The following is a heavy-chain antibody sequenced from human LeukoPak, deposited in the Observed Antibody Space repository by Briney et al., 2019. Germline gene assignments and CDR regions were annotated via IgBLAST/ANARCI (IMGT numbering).Heavy chain of an antibody. CDR3: ARQSYGSGSYYNGDAFDI. J-gene: IGHJ3*02. D-gene: IGHD3-10*01. V-gene: IGHV5-51*01. CDR1: GYSFTSYW. Sequence: KTGESLKISCKGSGYSFTSYWIGWVRQMPEKGLEWMGIIYPGDSDTRYSPSFQGQVTISADKSISTAYLQWSSLKASDTAMYYCARQSYGSGSYYNGDAFDIWGQGTMVTVSS. CDR2: IYPGDSDT.